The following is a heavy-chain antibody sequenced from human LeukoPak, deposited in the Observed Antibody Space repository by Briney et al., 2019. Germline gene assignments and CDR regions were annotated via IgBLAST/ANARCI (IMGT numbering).Heavy chain of an antibody. CDR1: GYTFTNYG. CDR2: ISAYNGNT. J-gene: IGHJ5*02. CDR3: ARAPPTVTQPPHWFDP. Sequence: ASLKVSCKASGYTFTNYGISWVRQAPGQGLEWMGWISAYNGNTNYAQKLQGRVTMTTDTSTRTAYMELRSLRSDDTAVYYCARAPPTVTQPPHWFDPWGQGTLVTVSS. V-gene: IGHV1-18*01. D-gene: IGHD4-17*01.